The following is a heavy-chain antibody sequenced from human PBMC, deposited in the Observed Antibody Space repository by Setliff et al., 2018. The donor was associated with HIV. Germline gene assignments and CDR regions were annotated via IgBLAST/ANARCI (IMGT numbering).Heavy chain of an antibody. CDR2: FHHSGST. V-gene: IGHV4-39*01. J-gene: IGHJ3*02. CDR3: ARESLNLGELSSNPDASDI. CDR1: GGSISGTSYF. Sequence: SETLSLTCNVSGGSISGTSYFWAWIRQPPGKGLEWIGSFHHSGSTSHNPSLRSRVTISVDTSKNQFSLKLTSVTAADTAVYYCARESLNLGELSSNPDASDIWGQGTMVTVSS. D-gene: IGHD3-16*02.